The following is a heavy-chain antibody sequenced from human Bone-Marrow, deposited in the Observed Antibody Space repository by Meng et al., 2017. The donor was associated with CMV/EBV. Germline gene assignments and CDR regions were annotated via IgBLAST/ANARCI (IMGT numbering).Heavy chain of an antibody. J-gene: IGHJ5*02. V-gene: IGHV4-59*01. CDR3: ARDKGDFWSGYDFWFDP. CDR2: IYYSGST. CDR1: GGSISSYY. D-gene: IGHD3-3*01. Sequence: GSLRLSCTVSGGSISSYYWSWIRQPPGKGLEWIGYIYYSGSTNYNPSLKSRVTISVDTSKNQFSLKLSSVTAADTAVYYCARDKGDFWSGYDFWFDPWGQGTLVTFSS.